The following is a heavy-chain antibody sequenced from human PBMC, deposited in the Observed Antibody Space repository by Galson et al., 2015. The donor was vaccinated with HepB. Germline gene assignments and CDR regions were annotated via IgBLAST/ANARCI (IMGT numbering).Heavy chain of an antibody. V-gene: IGHV3-15*01. D-gene: IGHD2-2*02. CDR2: IKSKTDGGTT. CDR3: ETKWGCSSTSCYRGI. CDR1: GLTFSNAW. Sequence: SLRLSCAVSGLTFSNAWMSWVRQAPGKGLEWVGRIKSKTDGGTTDYAAPVKGRFTISRDDSKNTLYLQMNSLKTEDTAVYYCETKWGCSSTSCYRGIWGQGTMVTVSP. J-gene: IGHJ3*02.